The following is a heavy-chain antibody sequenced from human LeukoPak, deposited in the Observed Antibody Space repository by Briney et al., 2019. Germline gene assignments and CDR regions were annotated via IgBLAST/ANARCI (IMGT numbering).Heavy chain of an antibody. J-gene: IGHJ4*02. V-gene: IGHV4-34*01. D-gene: IGHD4-17*01. Sequence: SETLSLTCDVSGVSFSTYYWSWIRQSPEKGLEWIGEVNHSGYTNLNPSLKSRVTISVDTSKNQFSLKLSSVTAADTAVYYCARQLYGSDYWGQGTLVTISS. CDR1: GVSFSTYY. CDR2: VNHSGYT. CDR3: ARQLYGSDY.